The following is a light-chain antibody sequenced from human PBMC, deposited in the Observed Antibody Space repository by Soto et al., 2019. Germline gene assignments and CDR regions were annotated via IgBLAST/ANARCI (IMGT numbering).Light chain of an antibody. CDR1: QGISSY. CDR3: QQYYSYPRT. Sequence: IRMTQSPSSFSASTGDRVTITCRASQGISSYLAWYQQKPGKAPKLLIYAASTLQSGVPSRFSGSGSGTDFTLTISCLQSEDFATYYCQQYYSYPRTFGQGTKLEIK. J-gene: IGKJ2*01. CDR2: AAS. V-gene: IGKV1-8*01.